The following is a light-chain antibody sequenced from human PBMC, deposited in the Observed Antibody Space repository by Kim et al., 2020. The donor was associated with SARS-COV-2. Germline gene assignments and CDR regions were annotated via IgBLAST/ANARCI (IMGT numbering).Light chain of an antibody. Sequence: VRITCQGDSLRSLYSSWFQQRPGQAPVLVIYATNNVKNNRPPGIPDRFSGSTSGNTASLTITEAQAEDEADYYCCSRDTSGNLLVFGGGTKLTVL. CDR1: SLRSLY. CDR2: ATN. J-gene: IGLJ2*01. CDR3: CSRDTSGNLLV. V-gene: IGLV3-19*01.